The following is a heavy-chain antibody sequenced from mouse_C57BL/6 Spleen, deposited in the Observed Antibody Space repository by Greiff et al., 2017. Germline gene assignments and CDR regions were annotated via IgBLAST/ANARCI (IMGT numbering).Heavy chain of an antibody. CDR3: ARSDGYYADWFAY. J-gene: IGHJ3*01. CDR2: IDPSDSST. V-gene: IGHV1-69*01. D-gene: IGHD2-3*01. CDR1: GYTFTSYW. Sequence: QVQLQQPGAELVMPGASVKLSCKASGYTFTSYWMHWVKQRPGQGLEWIGEIDPSDSSTNYNQKFKGKSTLTVDKSSSTAYMQLSSLTSEDSAVSYCARSDGYYADWFAYWGQGTLVTVSA.